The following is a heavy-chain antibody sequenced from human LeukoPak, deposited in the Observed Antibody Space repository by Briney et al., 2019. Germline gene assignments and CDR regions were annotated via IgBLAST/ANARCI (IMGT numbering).Heavy chain of an antibody. CDR3: AKSRGSGTGSYFDY. Sequence: TGGSLRLSCAASGFTVSSNYMSWVRQAPGKGLEWVSGISASGGTTYYADSVKGRFTISRDNSKNTLYLQMNSLRAEDTAVYYCAKSRGSGTGSYFDYWGQGTLVTVSS. D-gene: IGHD2-15*01. V-gene: IGHV3-23*01. J-gene: IGHJ4*02. CDR1: GFTVSSNY. CDR2: ISASGGTT.